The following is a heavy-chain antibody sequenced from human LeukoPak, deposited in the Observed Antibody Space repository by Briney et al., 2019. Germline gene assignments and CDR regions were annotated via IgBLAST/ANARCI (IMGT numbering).Heavy chain of an antibody. D-gene: IGHD3-22*01. CDR1: VYTFTNYY. CDR2: INPSGGRT. V-gene: IGHV1-46*01. J-gene: IGHJ4*02. Sequence: ASVKVSCKASVYTFTNYYMHWVRQAPGQGLEWMGMINPSGGRTSYAQKFQGRVTMTRDTSTSTVYMEMSSLRSEDTAVYYCARKSDYYDSRRMFDYWGQGTLVTVSS. CDR3: ARKSDYYDSRRMFDY.